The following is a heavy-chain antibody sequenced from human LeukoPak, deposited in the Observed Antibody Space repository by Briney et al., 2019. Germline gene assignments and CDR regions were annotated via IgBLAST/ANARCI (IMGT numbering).Heavy chain of an antibody. D-gene: IGHD1-14*01. Sequence: GGSLRLSCAASGFTFSSYAMHWVRQAPGKGLEWVAVISFDGSNKYYADSVKGRFTISRDNSKNTLYLQMNSLRAEDTASYYCAIDAPLTLRYFDYWGQGTLVTVSS. CDR2: ISFDGSNK. CDR3: AIDAPLTLRYFDY. CDR1: GFTFSSYA. V-gene: IGHV3-30-3*01. J-gene: IGHJ4*02.